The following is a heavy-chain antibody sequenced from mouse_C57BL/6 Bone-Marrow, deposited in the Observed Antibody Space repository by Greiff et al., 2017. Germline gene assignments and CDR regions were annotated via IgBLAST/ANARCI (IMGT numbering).Heavy chain of an antibody. Sequence: QVQLQQPGAELVKPGASVKLSCKASGYTFTSYWMHWVKQRPGQGLEWIGLIHPNSGSTNYNEKFKSKATLTVDKSSSTAYMQLSSQTSEDSAVYYCARNGYYGYYFDYWGQGTTLTVSS. CDR2: IHPNSGST. CDR3: ARNGYYGYYFDY. CDR1: GYTFTSYW. V-gene: IGHV1-64*01. J-gene: IGHJ2*01. D-gene: IGHD1-2*01.